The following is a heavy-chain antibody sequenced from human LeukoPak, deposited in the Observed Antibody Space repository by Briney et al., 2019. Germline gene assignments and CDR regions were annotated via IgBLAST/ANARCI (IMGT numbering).Heavy chain of an antibody. V-gene: IGHV4-4*07. CDR3: ARDSSSYYYYYGMDV. J-gene: IGHJ6*02. D-gene: IGHD6-13*01. CDR1: GGSISSYY. CDR2: IYTSGST. Sequence: SETLSLTCTVSGGSISSYYWSWIRQPAGKGLEWIGRIYTSGSTNYNPSLKSRVTMSVDTSKNQFSLKLTSVTAADTAVYYCARDSSSYYYYYGMDVWGQGTTVTVSS.